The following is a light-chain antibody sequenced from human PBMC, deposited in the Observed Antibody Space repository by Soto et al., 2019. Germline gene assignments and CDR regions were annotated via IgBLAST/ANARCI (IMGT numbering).Light chain of an antibody. CDR2: AAS. Sequence: DLQLTQSPSFLSASVGDKVTITCRASQAISSSLAWYQQNPGKAPKLLIYAASTLQSGVPSRFSGSGSGTEFTLTISSLQPEDFATYYCQQFNSYPLTFGGGAKVEIK. V-gene: IGKV1-9*01. CDR1: QAISSS. CDR3: QQFNSYPLT. J-gene: IGKJ4*01.